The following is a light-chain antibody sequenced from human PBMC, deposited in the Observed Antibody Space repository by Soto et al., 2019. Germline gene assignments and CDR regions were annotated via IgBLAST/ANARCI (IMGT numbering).Light chain of an antibody. CDR2: TAS. CDR3: QHSNNFHFT. V-gene: IGKV1-12*01. J-gene: IGKJ5*01. CDR1: QNINNY. Sequence: DIQMTQSPSSLSASVGDRVTITCQASQNINNYLNWYQQKPGKAPKLLIYTASRLQSGVPPRFSGSGSGTDFTLTIDSLQPEDFATYYCQHSNNFHFTFGQGTRLEIK.